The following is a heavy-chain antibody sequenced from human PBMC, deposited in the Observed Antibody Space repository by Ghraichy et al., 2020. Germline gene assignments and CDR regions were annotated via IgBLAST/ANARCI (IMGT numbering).Heavy chain of an antibody. CDR1: GFTFSSYS. CDR3: ARASTVVRFYYYAAMDV. CDR2: ISSSSSNK. V-gene: IGHV3-48*02. D-gene: IGHD4-23*01. Sequence: GGSLRLSCAAFGFTFSSYSMDWVRQAPGKGLEWVSHISSSSSNKFYTDSVKGRFTISRHNAKNSLYLQMNSLRDEDTAVYYCARASTVVRFYYYAAMDVWGQGTTVTVSS. J-gene: IGHJ6*02.